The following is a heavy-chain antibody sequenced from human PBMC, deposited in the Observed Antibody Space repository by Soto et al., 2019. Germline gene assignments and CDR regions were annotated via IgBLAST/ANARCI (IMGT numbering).Heavy chain of an antibody. J-gene: IGHJ4*02. V-gene: IGHV4-34*01. CDR1: GGSFSGYY. Sequence: ERLSRTGSDSGGSFSGYYWSWIRQPAGKGLEWIGEINHSGSTNYNPSLKSRVTISVDTSKNQFSLKLSSVTAADTAVYYCARGYYSDYGSGSYPCCWGQGTLVTVYS. CDR3: ARGYYSDYGSGSYPCC. D-gene: IGHD3-10*01. CDR2: INHSGST.